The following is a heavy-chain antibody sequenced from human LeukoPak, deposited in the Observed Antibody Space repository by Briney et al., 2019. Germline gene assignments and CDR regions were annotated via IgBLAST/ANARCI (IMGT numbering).Heavy chain of an antibody. Sequence: GGSLRLSCAASGFTFSRYAIHWVRQAPGKGPEWVAVISYDGSNKYYADSVKGRFTNSRDNSKNTLYLQMNSLRAEDTAVYYCARDSPLSSGYYSYWGQGTLVTVSS. CDR3: ARDSPLSSGYYSY. CDR1: GFTFSRYA. J-gene: IGHJ4*02. CDR2: ISYDGSNK. V-gene: IGHV3-30-3*01. D-gene: IGHD3-22*01.